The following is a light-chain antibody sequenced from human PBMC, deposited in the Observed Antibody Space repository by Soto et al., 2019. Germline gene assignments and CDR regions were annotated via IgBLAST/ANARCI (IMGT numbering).Light chain of an antibody. J-gene: IGKJ4*01. CDR3: QQLNSYPFLT. CDR2: AAS. V-gene: IGKV1-9*01. Sequence: DIQLTQSPSFLSASVGDRVTITCRASQGISSYLAWYQQKPGKAPKLLIYAASTLQSGVPSRFSGSGSGTEFTLTISRLQPEDFPTYYCQQLNSYPFLTFGGGTKVELK. CDR1: QGISSY.